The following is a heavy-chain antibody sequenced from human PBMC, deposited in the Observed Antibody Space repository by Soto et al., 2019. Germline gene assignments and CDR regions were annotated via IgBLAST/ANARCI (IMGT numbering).Heavy chain of an antibody. CDR1: GGSISSYY. CDR2: IYYSGST. V-gene: IGHV4-59*01. Sequence: SQTLSLTCTVSGGSISSYYWSWIRQPPGKGLEWIGYIYYSGSTNYNPSLKSRVTISVDTSKNQFSLKLSSVTAADTAVYYCARGPYYDFWSGYYTLYYFDYWGQGTLVTVSS. CDR3: ARGPYYDFWSGYYTLYYFDY. J-gene: IGHJ4*02. D-gene: IGHD3-3*01.